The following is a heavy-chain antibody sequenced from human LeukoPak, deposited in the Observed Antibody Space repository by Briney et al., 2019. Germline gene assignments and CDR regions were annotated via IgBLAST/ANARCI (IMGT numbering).Heavy chain of an antibody. CDR2: ISSSSSTI. CDR3: ARDVFEYSSSSSLDY. D-gene: IGHD6-6*01. J-gene: IGHJ4*02. CDR1: GFTFSSYS. V-gene: IGHV3-48*04. Sequence: GGSLRLSCAASGFTFSSYSMNWVRQAPGKGLEWVSYISSSSSTIYYADPVKGRFTISRDNAKNSLYLQMNSLRAEDTAVYYCARDVFEYSSSSSLDYWGQGTLVTVSS.